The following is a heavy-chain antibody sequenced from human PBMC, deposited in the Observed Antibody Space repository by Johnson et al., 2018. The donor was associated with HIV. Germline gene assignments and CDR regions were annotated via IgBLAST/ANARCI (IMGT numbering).Heavy chain of an antibody. D-gene: IGHD5-18*01. V-gene: IGHV3-7*01. CDR3: AKGERGYSNACDI. J-gene: IGHJ3*02. CDR2: INLDGSEK. CDR1: GFAVSSKT. Sequence: VQLVESGGGLIQPGGSLRLSCAASGFAVSSKTMSWVRQAPGKGLEWVANINLDGSEKYYVDSVKGRFTISRDNSKNTLYLQMNSRRAGDTAVYYCAKGERGYSNACDIGGQGTMVTFSS.